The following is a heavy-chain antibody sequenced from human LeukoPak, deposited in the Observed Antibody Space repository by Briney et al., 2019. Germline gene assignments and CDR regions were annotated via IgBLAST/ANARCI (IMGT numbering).Heavy chain of an antibody. V-gene: IGHV4-34*01. J-gene: IGHJ1*01. CDR2: INHSGST. D-gene: IGHD2/OR15-2a*01. CDR1: GRYFSGYY. Sequence: KPSETTSLTCAVYGRYFSGYYWSWIRQPPGKGLEWIGEINHSGSTNYNPSLKSRVTMSLDKSKNHLSLNLTSVTAADTAVYYCSRERGAFSPYGYWGGGTVLSVSS. CDR3: SRERGAFSPYGY.